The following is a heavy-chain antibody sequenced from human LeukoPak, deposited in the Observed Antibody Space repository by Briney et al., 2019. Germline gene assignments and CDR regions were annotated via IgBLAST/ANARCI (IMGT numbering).Heavy chain of an antibody. J-gene: IGHJ5*02. CDR1: GFTFSSYA. Sequence: PGGSLRLSCAASGFTFSSYAMIWVRQTPEKGLEWVSVISGDGATIYDVDFARGRFTISRDNSKNTLYLQMNSLRVEDTAVYYCAKQHIPVPGTKRFDPWGQGTLVTVSS. D-gene: IGHD6-19*01. CDR2: ISGDGATI. CDR3: AKQHIPVPGTKRFDP. V-gene: IGHV3-23*01.